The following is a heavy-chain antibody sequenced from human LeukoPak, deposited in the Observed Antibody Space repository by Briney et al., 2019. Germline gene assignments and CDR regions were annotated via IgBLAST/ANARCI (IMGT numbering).Heavy chain of an antibody. CDR1: GYSISSGYY. Sequence: SETLSLTCTVSGYSISSGYYWGWIRQPPGKGLEWIGSIYHSGSTYYNPSLKSRVTISVDTSKNQFSLKLSSVTAADTAVYYCAKDRGKSSPKLSFDYWGQGTLVTVSS. J-gene: IGHJ4*02. CDR3: AKDRGKSSPKLSFDY. CDR2: IYHSGST. V-gene: IGHV4-38-2*02. D-gene: IGHD3-10*01.